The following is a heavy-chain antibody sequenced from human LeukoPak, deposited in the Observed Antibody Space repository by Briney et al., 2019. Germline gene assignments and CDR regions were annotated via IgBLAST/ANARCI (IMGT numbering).Heavy chain of an antibody. CDR2: ISANNGDT. CDR3: ARESHKTREDY. J-gene: IGHJ4*02. Sequence: ASVKVSCKASGYTFTSYGISWVRQAPGQGLEWMGWISANNGDTDYPQHLQGRVTMTTDTYTSTAYMELRSLRSDDTAMYYCARESHKTREDYWGQGTLVTVSS. V-gene: IGHV1-18*01. CDR1: GYTFTSYG. D-gene: IGHD1-1*01.